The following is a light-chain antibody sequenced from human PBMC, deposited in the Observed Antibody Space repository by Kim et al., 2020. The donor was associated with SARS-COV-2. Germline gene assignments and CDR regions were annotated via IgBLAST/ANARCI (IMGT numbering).Light chain of an antibody. J-gene: IGLJ3*02. CDR3: SSYTAASTWV. CDR1: SSDSGGYEY. Sequence: QSITISSIGSSSDSGGYEYVSWYQQHPGKPPTLLISEVSTGPSGVSTRFSGSKSGNTAALTISGLQSDDEADDYCSSYTAASTWVFGRGTRVTVL. CDR2: EVS. V-gene: IGLV2-14*01.